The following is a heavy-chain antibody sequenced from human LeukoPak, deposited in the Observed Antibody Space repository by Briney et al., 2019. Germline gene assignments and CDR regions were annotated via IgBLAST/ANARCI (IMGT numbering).Heavy chain of an antibody. D-gene: IGHD6-19*01. CDR2: INPNSGGT. V-gene: IGHV1-2*02. CDR3: ARSRIAVAGHFDY. Sequence: ASVKVSCKASGYTFTGYYMHWVRQAPGQRLEWMGWINPNSGGTNYAQKFQGRVTMTRDTSISTAYMELSRLRSDDTAVYYCARSRIAVAGHFDYWGQGTLVTVSS. CDR1: GYTFTGYY. J-gene: IGHJ4*02.